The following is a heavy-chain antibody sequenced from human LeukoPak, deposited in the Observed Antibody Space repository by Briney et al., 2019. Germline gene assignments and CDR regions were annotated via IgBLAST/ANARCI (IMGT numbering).Heavy chain of an antibody. V-gene: IGHV1-69*05. J-gene: IGHJ4*02. CDR3: ARERYSSSWHHGDFDY. CDR2: IIPIFGTA. Sequence: SVKVSCKASGGTFSSYAISWVRQAPGQGLEWMGGIIPIFGTANYAQKFQGRVTITTDESTSTAYMELSSLRSEDTAVYYCARERYSSSWHHGDFDYWGQGTLVTVSS. CDR1: GGTFSSYA. D-gene: IGHD6-13*01.